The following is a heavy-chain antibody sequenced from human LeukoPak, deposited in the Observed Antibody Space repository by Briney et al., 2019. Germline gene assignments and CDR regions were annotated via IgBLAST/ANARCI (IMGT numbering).Heavy chain of an antibody. J-gene: IGHJ1*01. CDR2: IYTSGST. CDR3: ASQDIVVVSTSAEYFQH. Sequence: PSETLSLTCTVSGGSISSYYWSWIRQPAGKGLEWIGRIYTSGSTNYNPSLKSRVTMSVDTSKNQFSLKLSSVTAADTAVYYCASQDIVVVSTSAEYFQHWGPGTLVTVSS. V-gene: IGHV4-4*07. D-gene: IGHD2-2*01. CDR1: GGSISSYY.